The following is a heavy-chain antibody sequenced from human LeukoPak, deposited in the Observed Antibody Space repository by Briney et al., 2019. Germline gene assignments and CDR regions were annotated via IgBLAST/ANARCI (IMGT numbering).Heavy chain of an antibody. V-gene: IGHV3-30-3*01. D-gene: IGHD2-2*02. CDR1: GFTFGSYA. CDR2: ISYDGSNK. CDR3: ARGVCSSTSCYTYYYYGMDV. Sequence: GRSLRLSCAASGFTFGSYAMHWVRQAPGKGLEWVAVISYDGSNKYYADSVKGRFTISGDNSKNTLYLQMNSLRAEDTAVYYCARGVCSSTSCYTYYYYGMDVWGQGTTVTVSS. J-gene: IGHJ6*02.